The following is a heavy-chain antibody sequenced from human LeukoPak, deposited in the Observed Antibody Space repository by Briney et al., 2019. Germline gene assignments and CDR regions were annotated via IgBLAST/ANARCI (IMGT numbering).Heavy chain of an antibody. CDR2: INPNSGGT. J-gene: IGHJ4*02. CDR3: ARDYWNYGGYFDY. CDR1: GYTFTSYA. V-gene: IGHV1-2*02. D-gene: IGHD1-7*01. Sequence: ASVKVSCKASGYTFTSYAMNWVRQAPGQGLEWMGWINPNSGGTKYAQMFQGRVTMTRDTSISTVYLELSRLKSDDTAVYFCARDYWNYGGYFDYWGQGTPVTVSS.